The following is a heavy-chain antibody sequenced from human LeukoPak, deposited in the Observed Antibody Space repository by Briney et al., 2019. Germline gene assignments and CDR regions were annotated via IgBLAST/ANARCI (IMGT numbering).Heavy chain of an antibody. CDR3: ARETTVVTPYNYYYYMDV. CDR2: IYTSGST. J-gene: IGHJ6*03. Sequence: SETLSLTCTVSGGSISSYYWSWIRQPAGKGLEWIGRIYTSGSTNYNPSLKSRVTISVDKSKNQFSLKLSSVTAADTAAYYCARETTVVTPYNYYYYMDVWGKGTTVTVSS. CDR1: GGSISSYY. V-gene: IGHV4-4*07. D-gene: IGHD4-23*01.